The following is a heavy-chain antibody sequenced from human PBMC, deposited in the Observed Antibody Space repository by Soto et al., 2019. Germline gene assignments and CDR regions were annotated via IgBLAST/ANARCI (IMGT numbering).Heavy chain of an antibody. CDR2: ISGRGGDS. CDR3: VREHDDYEDAFDI. J-gene: IGHJ3*02. Sequence: EVQLLESGGGLVQPGGSLTLSCAASGFTFTNYAVSWVRQAPGKGLEWVSNISGRGGDSYYTDSVKGRFTISRDNSKNTLYMQMNSVRAEDTPVYYCVREHDDYEDAFDIWGQGTMVTVSS. D-gene: IGHD4-17*01. V-gene: IGHV3-23*01. CDR1: GFTFTNYA.